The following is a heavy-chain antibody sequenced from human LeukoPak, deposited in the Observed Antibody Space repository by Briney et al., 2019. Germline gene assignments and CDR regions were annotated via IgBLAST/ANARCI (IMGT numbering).Heavy chain of an antibody. J-gene: IGHJ4*02. CDR1: GFTFSSYA. CDR3: AKDRWVGATDYLDY. Sequence: TGGSLRLSCAASGFTFSSYAMHWVRQAPGKGLEWVAFIRNDGSNKYYADSVKGRFTISRDNFKKTMFLEINSLRTEDTAVYHCAKDRWVGATDYLDYWLQGTQVIV. V-gene: IGHV3-30*02. D-gene: IGHD1-26*01. CDR2: IRNDGSNK.